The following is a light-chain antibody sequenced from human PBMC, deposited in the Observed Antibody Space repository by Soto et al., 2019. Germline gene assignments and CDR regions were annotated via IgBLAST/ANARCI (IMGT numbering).Light chain of an antibody. CDR1: QSLSSSY. Sequence: EVVLTQSPGTLSLSPGERATLSCRASQSLSSSYLAWYQQKPGQAPRLLIYGASSRATGIPDRFSGSGSGTDFTLTISRLEPEDFAVYFCLQHESPLYTFGQGTKLEIK. J-gene: IGKJ2*01. CDR3: LQHESPLYT. V-gene: IGKV3-20*01. CDR2: GAS.